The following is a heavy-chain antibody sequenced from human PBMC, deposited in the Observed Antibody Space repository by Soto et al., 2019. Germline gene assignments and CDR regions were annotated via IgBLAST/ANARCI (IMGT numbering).Heavy chain of an antibody. CDR2: IIPVFGTT. D-gene: IGHD3-10*01. CDR3: AREPFGRFDP. CDR1: GGTLRSHA. J-gene: IGHJ5*02. Sequence: QVQLVQSGAEVKKPGSSVRVSCKASGGTLRSHAINWVRQAPGQGLEWMGGIIPVFGTTNYTQKFQGRVTITADDSTTTAYMELSSLRSDDTAVYYCAREPFGRFDPWGQGTLVTVSS. V-gene: IGHV1-69*01.